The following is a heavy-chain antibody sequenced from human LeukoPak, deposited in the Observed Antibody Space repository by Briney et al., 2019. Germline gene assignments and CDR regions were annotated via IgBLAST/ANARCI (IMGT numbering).Heavy chain of an antibody. J-gene: IGHJ6*03. D-gene: IGHD1-26*01. CDR2: IYHSGST. Sequence: PSETLSLTCTVSGYSISSGYYWGWIRQPPGNGLEWIGSIYHSGSTYYNPSLNSRVTISVDTSKNQFSLKLSSVTAADTAVYYCARISSVWVKDFYYYMDVWGTGTTVTVSS. V-gene: IGHV4-38-2*02. CDR1: GYSISSGYY. CDR3: ARISSVWVKDFYYYMDV.